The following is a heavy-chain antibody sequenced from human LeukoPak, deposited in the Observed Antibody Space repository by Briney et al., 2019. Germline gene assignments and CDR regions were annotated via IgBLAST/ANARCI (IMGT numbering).Heavy chain of an antibody. CDR3: ARWDAYCSGGRCYSGDFAFDI. CDR2: MKGDGSVK. V-gene: IGHV3-7*01. J-gene: IGHJ3*02. D-gene: IGHD2-15*01. CDR1: GFTFSIYW. Sequence: TGGSLRLSCAASGFTFSIYWMSWVRQAPGKGLEWVASMKGDGSVKHFLDSVEGRFTISRDNAKNSLYLQMNSLRAEDTAVYYCARWDAYCSGGRCYSGDFAFDIWGRGTMVTVSS.